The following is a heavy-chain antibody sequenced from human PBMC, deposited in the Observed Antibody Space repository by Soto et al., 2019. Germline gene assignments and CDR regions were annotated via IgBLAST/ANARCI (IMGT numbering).Heavy chain of an antibody. CDR2: ISAYNGNK. Sequence: QVQLVQSGAEVKKPGASVKVSCKASGYSFTSYGISWVRQAPGQGLEGMGWISAYNGNKKYAQKRQGRVTMTTDTAASTAYMELRSLRSDATAVYYCARDLGQQLVDYWGQGTLVTVSS. D-gene: IGHD6-13*01. V-gene: IGHV1-18*01. CDR1: GYSFTSYG. CDR3: ARDLGQQLVDY. J-gene: IGHJ4*02.